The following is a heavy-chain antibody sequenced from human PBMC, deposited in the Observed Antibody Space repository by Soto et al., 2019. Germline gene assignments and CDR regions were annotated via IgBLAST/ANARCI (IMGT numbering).Heavy chain of an antibody. CDR1: GGSISSGGYS. CDR3: ARFTYYYILTPKGGAFDI. J-gene: IGHJ3*02. Sequence: PSETLSLTCAVSGGSISSGGYSWSWIRQPPGKGLEWIGYIYHSGSTYYNPSLKSRVTISVDRSKNQFSLKLSSVTAADTAVYYCARFTYYYILTPKGGAFDIWGKGTMVTVSS. CDR2: IYHSGST. V-gene: IGHV4-30-2*02. D-gene: IGHD3-9*01.